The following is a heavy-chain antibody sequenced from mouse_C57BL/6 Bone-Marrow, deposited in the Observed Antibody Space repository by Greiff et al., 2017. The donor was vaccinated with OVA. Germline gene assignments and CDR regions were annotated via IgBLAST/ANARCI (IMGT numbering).Heavy chain of an antibody. D-gene: IGHD1-1*01. V-gene: IGHV1-64*01. Sequence: VQLQQSGPELVKPGASVKLSCKASGYTFTSYWMHWVKQRPGQGLEWIGMIHPNSGSTNYNEKFKSKATLTVDKSSSTAYMQLSSLTSEDSAVYYCAKLRSVDYWGQGTTLTVSS. J-gene: IGHJ2*01. CDR2: IHPNSGST. CDR1: GYTFTSYW. CDR3: AKLRSVDY.